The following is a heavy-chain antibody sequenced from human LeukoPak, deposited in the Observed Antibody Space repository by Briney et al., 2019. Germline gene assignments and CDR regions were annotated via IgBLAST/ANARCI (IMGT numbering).Heavy chain of an antibody. CDR3: AREIGVQLWLRNNWFDP. Sequence: SEKASCKASGGTFSSYAISWVRQAPGQGLEWMGGIIPIFGTANYAQKFQGRVTITADESTSTAYMELSSLRSEDTAVYYCAREIGVQLWLRNNWFDPWGQGTLVTVSS. V-gene: IGHV1-69*13. J-gene: IGHJ5*02. CDR1: GGTFSSYA. CDR2: IIPIFGTA. D-gene: IGHD5-18*01.